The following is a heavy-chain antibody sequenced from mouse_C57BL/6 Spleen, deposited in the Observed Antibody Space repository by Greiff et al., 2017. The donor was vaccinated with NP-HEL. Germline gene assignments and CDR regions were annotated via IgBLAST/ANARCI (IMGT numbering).Heavy chain of an antibody. D-gene: IGHD1-1*01. Sequence: VQLQQPGTELVKPGASVKLSCKASGYTFTSYWMHWVKQRPGQGLEWIGNINPSNGGTNYNEKFKSKATLTVDKSSSTAYMQLSSLTSEDSAVYYCAREEYYGSEIFDYWGQGTTLTVSS. J-gene: IGHJ2*01. V-gene: IGHV1-53*01. CDR1: GYTFTSYW. CDR2: INPSNGGT. CDR3: AREEYYGSEIFDY.